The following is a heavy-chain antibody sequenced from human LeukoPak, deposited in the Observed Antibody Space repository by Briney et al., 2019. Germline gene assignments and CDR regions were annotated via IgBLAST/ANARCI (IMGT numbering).Heavy chain of an antibody. CDR2: MNPNSGKT. V-gene: IGHV1-8*03. D-gene: IGHD4-17*01. CDR1: GYSFTNCD. Sequence: ASVKVSCRASGYSFTNCDINWVRQATGQGLEWLGWMNPNSGKTGYAQKFQGRVTFTRNISISTAYMELINLRSEDTAVYYCARADYGSIGGYWFDPWGQGTLVTVSS. J-gene: IGHJ5*02. CDR3: ARADYGSIGGYWFDP.